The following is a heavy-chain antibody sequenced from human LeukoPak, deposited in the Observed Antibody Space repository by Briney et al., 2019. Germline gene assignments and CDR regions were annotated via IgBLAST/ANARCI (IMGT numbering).Heavy chain of an antibody. Sequence: ASVKVSCKASGYTFTSYGISWVRQAPGQRLEWMGWISAYNGNTNYAQKLQGRVTMTTDTSTSTAYMELRSLRSDDTAVYYCARDYYYDSSGYSEDYYYYYGMDVWGQGTTVTVSS. D-gene: IGHD3-22*01. CDR3: ARDYYYDSSGYSEDYYYYYGMDV. CDR1: GYTFTSYG. CDR2: ISAYNGNT. J-gene: IGHJ6*02. V-gene: IGHV1-18*01.